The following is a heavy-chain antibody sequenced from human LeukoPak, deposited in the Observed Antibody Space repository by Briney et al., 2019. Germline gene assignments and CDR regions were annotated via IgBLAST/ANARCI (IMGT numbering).Heavy chain of an antibody. Sequence: GESLKISCKGSAYSFTSYWISRLGQMPGRSLEWLGIVFPGDSDTRYSPSFQGQVTISADKSISTAYLQWSSLKASDTAMYYSARKYRRGYDILTGPYYYFDYWGQGTLVTVSS. D-gene: IGHD3-9*01. V-gene: IGHV5-51*01. J-gene: IGHJ4*02. CDR2: VFPGDSDT. CDR3: ARKYRRGYDILTGPYYYFDY. CDR1: AYSFTSYW.